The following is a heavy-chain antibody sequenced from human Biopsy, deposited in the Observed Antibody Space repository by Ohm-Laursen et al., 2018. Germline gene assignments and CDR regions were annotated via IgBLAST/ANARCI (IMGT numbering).Heavy chain of an antibody. Sequence: SLRLSCAASGFHFSDYYMSWIRQAPGKGLEWISYIASSGGTTYYVDSVKGRFTISRDNAEKSLYLQMNSLRAEDTAVYYCGRDTPETYDYDNDDNSPFPRRYIDYWGQGTLVTVSS. V-gene: IGHV3-11*01. CDR2: IASSGGTT. CDR1: GFHFSDYY. CDR3: GRDTPETYDYDNDDNSPFPRRYIDY. J-gene: IGHJ4*02. D-gene: IGHD3-22*01.